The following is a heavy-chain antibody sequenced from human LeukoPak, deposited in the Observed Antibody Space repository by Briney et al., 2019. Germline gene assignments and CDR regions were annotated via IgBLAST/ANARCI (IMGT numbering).Heavy chain of an antibody. CDR1: GGSISSGGYY. J-gene: IGHJ4*02. V-gene: IGHV4-31*03. CDR3: ASISGGGYCSGGSCQPSFYFDY. Sequence: SQTLSLTCTVSGGSISSGGYYWSWVRQHPGKGLEWIGYIYYSGSTYYNPSLKSRVTISVDTSKNQFSLKLSSVTAADTAVYYCASISGGGYCSGGSCQPSFYFDYWGQGTLVTVPS. D-gene: IGHD2-15*01. CDR2: IYYSGST.